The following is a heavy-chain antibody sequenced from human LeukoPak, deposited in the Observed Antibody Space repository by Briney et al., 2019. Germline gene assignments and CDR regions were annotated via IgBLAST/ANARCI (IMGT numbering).Heavy chain of an antibody. CDR3: AKALSWGWGDFDY. V-gene: IGHV3-9*01. CDR1: GFTFSSYS. Sequence: PGGSLRLSCAASGFTFSSYSMNWVRQAPGKGLEWVSGISWNSGSIGYADSVKGRFTISRDSAKNSLYLQVNSLRAEDTALYYCAKALSWGWGDFDYWGQGTLVTVSS. CDR2: ISWNSGSI. J-gene: IGHJ4*02. D-gene: IGHD3-16*01.